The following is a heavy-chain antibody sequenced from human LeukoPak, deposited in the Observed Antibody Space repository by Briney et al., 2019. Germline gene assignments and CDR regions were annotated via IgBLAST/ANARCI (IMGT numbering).Heavy chain of an antibody. V-gene: IGHV4-39*01. CDR1: GASISSDDYY. CDR2: IHYSGST. J-gene: IGHJ5*02. Sequence: SETLSLTCTVSGASISSDDYYWGWIRQPPGKGLEWIGNIHYSGSTYYNPSLETRLTMSADTSNNQVSLRLSSVTAADTAVYFCARSYCTGSTCSRRWFHPWGQGTLVTVSS. CDR3: ARSYCTGSTCSRRWFHP. D-gene: IGHD2-15*01.